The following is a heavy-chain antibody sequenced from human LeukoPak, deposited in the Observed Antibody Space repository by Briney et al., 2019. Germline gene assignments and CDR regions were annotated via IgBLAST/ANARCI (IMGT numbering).Heavy chain of an antibody. CDR2: ISAYNGNT. CDR3: ARVYTHYGSGSQNLDY. V-gene: IGHV1-18*01. Sequence: EASVKVSCKASSYTFTSYGISWVRQAPGQGLEWMGWISAYNGNTNYAQKLQGRVTMTTDTSTSTAYMELRSLRSDDTAVYYCARVYTHYGSGSQNLDYWGQGTLVTVSS. J-gene: IGHJ4*02. CDR1: SYTFTSYG. D-gene: IGHD3-10*01.